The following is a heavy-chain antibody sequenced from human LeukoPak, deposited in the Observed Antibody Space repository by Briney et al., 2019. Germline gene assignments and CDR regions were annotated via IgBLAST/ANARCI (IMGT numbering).Heavy chain of an antibody. J-gene: IGHJ3*02. CDR1: GFTVSSNY. CDR2: IYSGGST. V-gene: IGHV3-53*01. CDR3: ARKYGDYRGEDAFDI. D-gene: IGHD4-17*01. Sequence: GGSLRLSCAASGFTVSSNYMSWVRQAPGKGLEWVSVIYSGGSTYYADSVKGRFTISRDNSKNTLYLQMNSLRAGDTAVYYCARKYGDYRGEDAFDIWGQGTMVTVSS.